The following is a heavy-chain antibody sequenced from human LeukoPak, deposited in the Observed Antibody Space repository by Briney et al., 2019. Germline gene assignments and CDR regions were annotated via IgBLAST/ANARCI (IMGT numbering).Heavy chain of an antibody. D-gene: IGHD3-22*01. J-gene: IGHJ4*02. V-gene: IGHV1-69*05. Sequence: SVKVSCKDSGGTFSSYAISWVRQAPGQGLEWMGEIIPIFGTANYAQKFQGRVTITTDESTGTAYMELSSLRSEDTAVYYCARAGYDSSGYYYKYYFDYWGQGTLVTVSS. CDR2: IIPIFGTA. CDR3: ARAGYDSSGYYYKYYFDY. CDR1: GGTFSSYA.